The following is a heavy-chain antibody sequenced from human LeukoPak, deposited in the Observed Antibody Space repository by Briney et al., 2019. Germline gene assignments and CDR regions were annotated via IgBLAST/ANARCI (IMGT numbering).Heavy chain of an antibody. D-gene: IGHD5-12*01. Sequence: ASVKVSCKASGYTFTTYGISWVRQAPGQGLEWMGYIITYNGNTNYAQKLQGRVTMTTDTSTSTAYMELRSLRSDDTAVYYCARDGDSGYVYRGDYWGQGTLVTVSS. J-gene: IGHJ4*02. CDR3: ARDGDSGYVYRGDY. V-gene: IGHV1-18*01. CDR2: IITYNGNT. CDR1: GYTFTTYG.